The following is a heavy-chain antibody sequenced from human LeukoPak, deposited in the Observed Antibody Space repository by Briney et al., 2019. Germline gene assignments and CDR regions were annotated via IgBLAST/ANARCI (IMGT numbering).Heavy chain of an antibody. J-gene: IGHJ6*03. CDR1: GYSISSGHY. D-gene: IGHD3-3*01. CDR2: IYHSGST. CDR3: ARHDQGFWSGYPYYYYYYMDV. Sequence: SETLSLTCAVSGYSISSGHYWGWIRQPPGEGLEWIGSIYHSGSTYYNPSLKSRVTISVDTSKNQFSLKLSSVTAADPAVYYCARHDQGFWSGYPYYYYYYMDVWGKGTTVTVSS. V-gene: IGHV4-38-2*01.